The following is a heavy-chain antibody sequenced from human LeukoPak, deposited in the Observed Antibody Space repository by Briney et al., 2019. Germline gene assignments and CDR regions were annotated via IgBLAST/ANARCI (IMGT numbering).Heavy chain of an antibody. CDR1: GGSISSYY. V-gene: IGHV4-4*07. CDR3: CGSGWFAGPFGY. Sequence: SETLSLTCTVSGGSISSYYWSWIRQPAGKGLEWIGRIYTSGSTNYNPSLKSRVTMSVDTSKNQFSLKLSSVTAADTAVYYCCGSGWFAGPFGYWGQGALVTVSS. CDR2: IYTSGST. J-gene: IGHJ4*02. D-gene: IGHD6-19*01.